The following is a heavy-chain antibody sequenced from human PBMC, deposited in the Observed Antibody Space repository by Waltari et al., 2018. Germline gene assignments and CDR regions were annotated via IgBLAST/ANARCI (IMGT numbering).Heavy chain of an antibody. Sequence: EVQLVESGGGLVQPGRSLRLSCAASGFSVSDSYIPWVRQAPGKGLEWVSSIYGDGNAYYAASVTGRFTITRDSSRNSHFFQLNSLRSEDTAVYYCARSTDYNMRNLFNVWGQGSLVTVSS. CDR1: GFSVSDSY. CDR2: IYGDGNA. CDR3: ARSTDYNMRNLFNV. J-gene: IGHJ5*02. D-gene: IGHD4-4*01. V-gene: IGHV3-66*02.